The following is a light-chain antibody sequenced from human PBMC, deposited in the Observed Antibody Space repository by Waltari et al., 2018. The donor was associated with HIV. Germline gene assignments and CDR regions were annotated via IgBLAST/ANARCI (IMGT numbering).Light chain of an antibody. V-gene: IGLV2-14*03. J-gene: IGLJ3*02. CDR1: SSDIGGYDH. CDR3: SSFTSGTTWV. Sequence: QSALTQPASVSGSPGQSITISCPGTSSDIGGYDHVCWYQQHPGRAPKLKIYDVSNRPSGVSDRFSGSKSGNTASLTISGLQTEDEADYYCSSFTSGTTWVFGGGTKVTVL. CDR2: DVS.